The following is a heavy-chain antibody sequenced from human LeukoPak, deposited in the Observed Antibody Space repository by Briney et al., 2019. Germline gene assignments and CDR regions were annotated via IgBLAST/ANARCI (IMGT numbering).Heavy chain of an antibody. D-gene: IGHD2-15*01. CDR2: INPNSGGT. CDR3: ARSFCSGGSCYLLDS. Sequence: ASVKVSCKASGYTFTGYYMHWVRQAPGQGLEWMGWINPNSGGTNYAQKFQGRVTMTRDTSISTAYMELSRLRSDDTAVYYCARSFCSGGSCYLLDSWGQGTLLTVSS. V-gene: IGHV1-2*02. J-gene: IGHJ4*02. CDR1: GYTFTGYY.